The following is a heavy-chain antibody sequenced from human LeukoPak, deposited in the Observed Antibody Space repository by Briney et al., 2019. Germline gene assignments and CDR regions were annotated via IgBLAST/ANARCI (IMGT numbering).Heavy chain of an antibody. CDR1: GFTFSSYA. J-gene: IGHJ4*02. CDR2: ISYDGSNK. CDR3: ATLGSHFDY. Sequence: QPGRSLRLSCAASGFTFSSYAMHWVRQAPGKGLEWVAVISYDGSNKYYADSVKGRFTISRDNSKNTLYLQMNSLRAVDTAVYYCATLGSHFDYWGQGTLVTVSS. D-gene: IGHD3-10*01. V-gene: IGHV3-30*04.